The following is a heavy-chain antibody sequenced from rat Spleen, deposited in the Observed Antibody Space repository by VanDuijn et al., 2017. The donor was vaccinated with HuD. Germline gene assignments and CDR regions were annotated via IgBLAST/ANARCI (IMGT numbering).Heavy chain of an antibody. Sequence: EVQLVESDGGLVQPGGSIKLSCAASGFTFSDYYMAWVRQAPTKGLEWVATINYDGSRTDYRDSVKGRFTISRDTAESTLYLHMDSLRSEDTATYYCTTDVGFWYWGQGVMVTVSS. CDR3: TTDVGFWY. J-gene: IGHJ2*01. CDR2: INYDGSRT. D-gene: IGHD1-12*03. V-gene: IGHV5-20*01. CDR1: GFTFSDYY.